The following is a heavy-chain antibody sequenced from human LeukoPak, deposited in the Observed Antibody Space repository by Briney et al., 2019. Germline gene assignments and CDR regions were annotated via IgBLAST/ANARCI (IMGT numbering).Heavy chain of an antibody. CDR2: INQDGTEK. Sequence: GGSLRLSCAASGFTFSSYWMNWVRQAPGKGLEWVANINQDGTEKYYVDSVKGRFTISRDNAKNSLYLQMNSLRAEDTAVYYCARGGSRFFAHWGQGTLVTVSS. D-gene: IGHD3-10*01. V-gene: IGHV3-7*04. J-gene: IGHJ5*02. CDR1: GFTFSSYW. CDR3: ARGGSRFFAH.